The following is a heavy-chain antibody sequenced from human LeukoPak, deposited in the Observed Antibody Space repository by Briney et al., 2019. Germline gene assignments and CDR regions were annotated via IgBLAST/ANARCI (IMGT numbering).Heavy chain of an antibody. CDR2: IYHSGST. CDR3: ARDRSSSGYPDY. J-gene: IGHJ4*02. V-gene: IGHV4-59*01. CDR1: GGSISSYY. Sequence: SETLSLTCTVSGGSISSYYWSWIRQPPGKGLEWIGYIYHSGSTNYNPSLKSQVTISVDTSKNQFSLKLSSVTAADTAVYYCARDRSSSGYPDYWGQGTLVTVSS. D-gene: IGHD3-22*01.